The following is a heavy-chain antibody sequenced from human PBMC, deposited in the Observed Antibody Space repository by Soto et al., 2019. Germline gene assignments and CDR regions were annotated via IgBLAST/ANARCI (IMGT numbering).Heavy chain of an antibody. CDR2: VWYDGGNK. V-gene: IGHV3-33*08. D-gene: IGHD2-21*02. J-gene: IGHJ2*01. CDR3: ARDRAYCSGDCYPSLGYFDL. CDR1: GFTFSSYA. Sequence: VQLLESGGGLVQPGGSLRLSCAASGFTFSSYAMSWVRQAPGKGLEWVALVWYDGGNKYYADSVKGRFTISRDNSKNTVYLQVNSLRTEDTAVYYCARDRAYCSGDCYPSLGYFDLWGRGTLVTVSS.